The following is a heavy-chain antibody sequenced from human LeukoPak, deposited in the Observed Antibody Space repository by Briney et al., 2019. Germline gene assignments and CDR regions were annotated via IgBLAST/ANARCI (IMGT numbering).Heavy chain of an antibody. V-gene: IGHV3-21*01. CDR3: VRGAIRVDFFDS. CDR2: ISSSATYI. J-gene: IGHJ4*02. Sequence: GGSLRLSCAASGFLFGGHAMMWVRQAPGKGLECVSSISSSATYINYADSVKGRFTISRDNAKNSLFLDMNSLRAEDAAVYYCVRGAIRVDFFDSWGQGTLVTVSS. CDR1: GFLFGGHA.